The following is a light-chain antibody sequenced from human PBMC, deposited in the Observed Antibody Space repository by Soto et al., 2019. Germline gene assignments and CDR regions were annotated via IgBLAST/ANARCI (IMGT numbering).Light chain of an antibody. V-gene: IGLV2-23*01. CDR2: ETS. Sequence: LAQPASVSGSPGQSVTISCTGTSSDFGSYKFVSWYQHHPGKVPKVIIYETSKRPSGVSDRFSGSKSGNTASLTISGLQAEDEADYYCFSFTSTNTHVLGSGTKVTVL. J-gene: IGLJ1*01. CDR3: FSFTSTNTHV. CDR1: SSDFGSYKF.